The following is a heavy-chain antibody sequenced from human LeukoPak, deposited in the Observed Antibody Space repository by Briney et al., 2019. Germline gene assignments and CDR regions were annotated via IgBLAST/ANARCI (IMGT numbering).Heavy chain of an antibody. J-gene: IGHJ6*03. CDR2: IRYDGDNK. CDR3: ARANRIAARRDYYYYMDV. CDR1: GFTFSSYG. D-gene: IGHD6-6*01. V-gene: IGHV3-30*02. Sequence: PGGSLRLSCAASGFTFSSYGMHWVRQAPGKGLEWVAFIRYDGDNKYYADSVKDRFTISRDNSKNTLYLQMNSLRAEDTAVYYCARANRIAARRDYYYYMDVWGKGTTVTVSS.